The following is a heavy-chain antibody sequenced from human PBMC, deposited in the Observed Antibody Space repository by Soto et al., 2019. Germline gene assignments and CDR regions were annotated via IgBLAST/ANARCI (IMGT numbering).Heavy chain of an antibody. CDR2: IDWDDDK. CDR3: ARIPQQLVHSVYYYYGMDV. CDR1: GGSISSYY. J-gene: IGHJ6*02. D-gene: IGHD6-13*01. V-gene: IGHV2-70*11. Sequence: TLSLTCTVSGGSISSYYWSWIRQPPGKALEWLARIDWDDDKYYSTSLKTRLTISKDTSKNQVVLTMTNMDPVDTATYYCARIPQQLVHSVYYYYGMDVWGQGTTVTVSS.